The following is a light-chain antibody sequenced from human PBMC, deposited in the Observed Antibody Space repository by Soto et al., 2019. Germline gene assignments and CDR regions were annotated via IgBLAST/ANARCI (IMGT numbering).Light chain of an antibody. CDR1: QSINSW. J-gene: IGKJ1*01. CDR2: DAS. CDR3: QQYNSFWT. Sequence: DIQMTQSPSTLSASVGDRVTITCRASQSINSWLAWYQQKPGKAPKLLIYDASNLESGVPSRFSGSGSGTEFTLTISSLQTVDFATYYCQQYNSFWTFGQGTKVEIK. V-gene: IGKV1-5*01.